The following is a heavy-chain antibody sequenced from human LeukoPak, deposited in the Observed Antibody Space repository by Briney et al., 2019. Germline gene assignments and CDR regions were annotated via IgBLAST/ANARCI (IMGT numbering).Heavy chain of an antibody. CDR3: ARVGVSSGWYFDS. J-gene: IGHJ4*01. CDR1: GDSLSDYY. V-gene: IGHV3-11*06. Sequence: VGSLRVSCAQSGDSLSDYYMCCMCEGPRKGVGWVSYISSSSSYTNYAHSLKGRFTISRDNAKKSLYLQINSLRAEDTAVYYCARVGVSSGWYFDSSGHGTLGTASS. D-gene: IGHD6-19*01. CDR2: ISSSSSYT.